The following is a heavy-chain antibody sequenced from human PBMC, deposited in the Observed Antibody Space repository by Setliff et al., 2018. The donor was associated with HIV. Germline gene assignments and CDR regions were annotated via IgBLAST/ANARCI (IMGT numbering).Heavy chain of an antibody. V-gene: IGHV1-18*01. CDR1: GYNFTIFG. Sequence: ASVKVSCKASGYNFTIFGITWVRQAPGQGLEWMGWISAYNGNTNYAQKLQGRVTMTRDTSTSTVYMELSSLRSEDTAVYYCARGAGASDIWGQGTMVTVSS. CDR2: ISAYNGNT. J-gene: IGHJ3*02. CDR3: ARGAGASDI.